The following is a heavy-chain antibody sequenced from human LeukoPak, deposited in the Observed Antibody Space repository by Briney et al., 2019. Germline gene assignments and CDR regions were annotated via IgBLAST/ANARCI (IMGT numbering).Heavy chain of an antibody. CDR2: IYYSGST. CDR3: ARVVSDYYDSSGYLDY. V-gene: IGHV4-61*01. Sequence: SETLSLTCTVSGGSISSGSYYWSWIRQPPGKGLEWIGYIYYSGSTNYNPSLKSRVTISVDTSKNQFSLKLSSVTAADTAVYYCARVVSDYYDSSGYLDYWGQGTLVTVSS. J-gene: IGHJ4*02. CDR1: GGSISSGSYY. D-gene: IGHD3-22*01.